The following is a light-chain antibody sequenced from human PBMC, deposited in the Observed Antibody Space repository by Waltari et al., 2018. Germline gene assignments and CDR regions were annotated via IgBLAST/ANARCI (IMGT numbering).Light chain of an antibody. CDR3: QQSYRAPIT. Sequence: DIQSPQSTSSLSASVGARATITCRASQIISRYLNWYQQEPGKAPKVLIYSASSLQTGVPSRFSGSGSGTDFTLTISSLQPEDFATYYCQQSYRAPITFGQGTRLDIK. V-gene: IGKV1-39*01. J-gene: IGKJ5*01. CDR1: QIISRY. CDR2: SAS.